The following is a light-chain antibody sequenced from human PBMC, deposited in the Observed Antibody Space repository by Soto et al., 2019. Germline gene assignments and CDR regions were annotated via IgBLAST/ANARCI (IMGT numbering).Light chain of an antibody. CDR2: DVS. CDR3: SSYTTSTTLI. J-gene: IGLJ2*01. CDR1: SSDVGRYML. V-gene: IGLV2-14*03. Sequence: QSVLTQPASVSGSPGQSITISCTGTSSDVGRYMLVSWYQQHPGKAPKLMIYDVSNRPSGGSNRFSGSKSGNTASLTISGLQAEDEADYYCSSYTTSTTLIFGGGTKLTVL.